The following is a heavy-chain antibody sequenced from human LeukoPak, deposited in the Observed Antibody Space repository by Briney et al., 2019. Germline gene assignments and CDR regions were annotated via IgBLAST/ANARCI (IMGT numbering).Heavy chain of an antibody. Sequence: GGSLRLSCAASGFTFSSYSMNWVRQAPGKGLEWVASINSDSIYVIYADSVKGRFTISRDNAKNSLYLQMDSLRLEDTAVYYCARFQTVITYRVVDVWGPGTTVTVS. CDR2: INSDSIYV. CDR1: GFTFSSYS. J-gene: IGHJ6*02. V-gene: IGHV3-21*01. CDR3: ARFQTVITYRVVDV. D-gene: IGHD3-22*01.